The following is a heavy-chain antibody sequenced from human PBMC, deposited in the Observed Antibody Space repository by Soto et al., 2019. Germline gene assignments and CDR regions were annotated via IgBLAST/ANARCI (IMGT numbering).Heavy chain of an antibody. CDR3: AMLPGGRSDAFDI. V-gene: IGHV3-7*01. Sequence: GGSLRLSCAASGFTFSSYWMSWVRQAPGKGLEWVANIKQDGSEKYYVDSVKGLFTISRDNAKNSLYLQMNSLRAEDTAVYYCAMLPGGRSDAFDIWGQGTMVTVSS. CDR1: GFTFSSYW. D-gene: IGHD3-16*01. CDR2: IKQDGSEK. J-gene: IGHJ3*02.